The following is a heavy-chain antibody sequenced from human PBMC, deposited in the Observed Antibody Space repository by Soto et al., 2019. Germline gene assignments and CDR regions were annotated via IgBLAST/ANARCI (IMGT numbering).Heavy chain of an antibody. CDR1: GGSFSGYS. V-gene: IGHV4-34*01. CDR3: ARQNSINMYYFDY. Sequence: SDTLSLTCAVYGGSFSGYSRYWIRHPPGKGLEWIGAFYYSGNPYYNPSLKSRVTISVDTSKNQFSLELSSVTAADTAVYYCARQNSINMYYFDYWGQGTLVTVSS. D-gene: IGHD3-10*02. J-gene: IGHJ4*02. CDR2: FYYSGNP.